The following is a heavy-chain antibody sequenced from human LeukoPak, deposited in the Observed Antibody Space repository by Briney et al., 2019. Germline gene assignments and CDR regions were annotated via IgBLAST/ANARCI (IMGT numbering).Heavy chain of an antibody. J-gene: IGHJ4*02. V-gene: IGHV1-2*02. D-gene: IGHD1-26*01. Sequence: ASVKVSCKTSGYTFTDYYMHWVRQAPGQGLEWMGWINPNSGGTNYAQKFQGRVTMTRDTSISTAYMDLSRLRSDDTAVYYCARGSIVGATFDYFDYWGQGTLVTVSS. CDR1: GYTFTDYY. CDR3: ARGSIVGATFDYFDY. CDR2: INPNSGGT.